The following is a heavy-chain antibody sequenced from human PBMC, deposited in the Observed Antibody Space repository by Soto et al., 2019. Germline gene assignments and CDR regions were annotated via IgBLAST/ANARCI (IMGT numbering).Heavy chain of an antibody. CDR2: ISYDGSNK. V-gene: IGHV3-30*18. D-gene: IGHD4-17*01. Sequence: GSLRLSCAASGFTFSSYAMSWVRHAPGRGLEWVAVISYDGSNKYYADYVKGRFTISRDNSKSTLYLQMNSLRAEDTAVYYCAKERPHYGGNSVIDYWGQGTLVTVSS. CDR3: AKERPHYGGNSVIDY. CDR1: GFTFSSYA. J-gene: IGHJ4*02.